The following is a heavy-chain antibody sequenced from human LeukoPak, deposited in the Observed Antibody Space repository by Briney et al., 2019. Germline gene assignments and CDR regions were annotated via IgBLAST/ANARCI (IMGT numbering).Heavy chain of an antibody. CDR2: IYTTGST. D-gene: IGHD3-10*01. Sequence: SETLSLTCTVSGGSISNYYWNWIRQPAGKGLEWIGRIYTTGSTNYNPSLKNRVTMSVDTSKTQFSLKLRSVTAADTAVYYCAKDRYGSDGFRYWGQGTLVTVSS. V-gene: IGHV4-4*07. CDR1: GGSISNYY. J-gene: IGHJ4*02. CDR3: AKDRYGSDGFRY.